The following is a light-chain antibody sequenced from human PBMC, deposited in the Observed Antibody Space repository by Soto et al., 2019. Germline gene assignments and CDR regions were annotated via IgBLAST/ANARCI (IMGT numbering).Light chain of an antibody. Sequence: QSVLTQQPSASGTPGQRVTISCSGSSSNIGSSVVNWYQQLPGTAPKLLIYNNNQRPSGVPDRFSGSKSGTSASLAISGLQSEDEADYYCAAWDDSLSGPAFGGGTKVTVL. CDR1: SSNIGSSV. V-gene: IGLV1-44*01. J-gene: IGLJ2*01. CDR3: AAWDDSLSGPA. CDR2: NNN.